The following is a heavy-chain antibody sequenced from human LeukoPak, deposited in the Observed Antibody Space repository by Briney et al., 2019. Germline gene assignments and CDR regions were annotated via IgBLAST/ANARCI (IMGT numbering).Heavy chain of an antibody. CDR3: AKDHIAAAEWGAFDI. CDR1: GFTFSSYA. Sequence: GXSLRLSCAASGFTFSSYAMSWVRQAPGKGLEWVSAISGSGGSTYYADSVKGGLTIYRDNSKNTLYLQMNSLRAEDTAVYYCAKDHIAAAEWGAFDIWGQGTMVTVSS. V-gene: IGHV3-23*01. J-gene: IGHJ3*02. D-gene: IGHD6-13*01. CDR2: ISGSGGST.